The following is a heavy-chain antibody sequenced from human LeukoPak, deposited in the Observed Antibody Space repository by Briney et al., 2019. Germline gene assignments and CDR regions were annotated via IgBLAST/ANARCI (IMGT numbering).Heavy chain of an antibody. Sequence: SETLSLTCTVSGGSISSYYWSWIRQPPGKGLEWIGYIYYSGSTNYNPSLKSRVTKSVDTSKNQFSLKLSSVTAADTAVYYCAREYQLLFGMDVWGQGTTVTVSS. J-gene: IGHJ6*02. CDR3: AREYQLLFGMDV. CDR2: IYYSGST. CDR1: GGSISSYY. D-gene: IGHD2-2*01. V-gene: IGHV4-59*12.